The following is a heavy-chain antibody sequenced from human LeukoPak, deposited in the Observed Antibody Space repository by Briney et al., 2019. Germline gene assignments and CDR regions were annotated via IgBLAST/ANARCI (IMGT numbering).Heavy chain of an antibody. Sequence: GGSLRLSCAASGFTFSSYAMHWVRQAPGKGLEWVEVISYDGSNKYYADSVKGRSTISRDNSKNTLYLQMNSLRAEDTAVYYCARDLLGHGDKAHFDYWGQGTLVTVSS. V-gene: IGHV3-30-3*01. J-gene: IGHJ4*02. CDR2: ISYDGSNK. CDR1: GFTFSSYA. D-gene: IGHD4-17*01. CDR3: ARDLLGHGDKAHFDY.